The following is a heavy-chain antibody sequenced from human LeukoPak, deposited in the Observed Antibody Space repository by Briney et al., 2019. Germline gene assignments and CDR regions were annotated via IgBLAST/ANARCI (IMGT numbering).Heavy chain of an antibody. V-gene: IGHV3-23*01. D-gene: IGHD1-1*01. Sequence: PGGSLRLSCAASGFTFSSYAMSWVRQAPGKGLEWVSDISGSGGSTYYADSVKGRFTISRDNSKNTLYLQMNSLRAEDTAVYYCAKGPSDWNEYFQHWGQGTLVTVSS. CDR1: GFTFSSYA. J-gene: IGHJ1*01. CDR3: AKGPSDWNEYFQH. CDR2: ISGSGGST.